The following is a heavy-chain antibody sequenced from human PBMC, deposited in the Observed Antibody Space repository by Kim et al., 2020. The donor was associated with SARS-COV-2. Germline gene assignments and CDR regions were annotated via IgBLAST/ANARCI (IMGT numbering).Heavy chain of an antibody. CDR2: ISGSGGST. CDR3: AKVGVGYCSSTSCYAEYYFDY. V-gene: IGHV3-23*01. CDR1: GFTFSSYA. D-gene: IGHD2-2*01. J-gene: IGHJ4*02. Sequence: GGSLRLSCAASGFTFSSYAMSWVRQAPGKGLEWVSAISGSGGSTYYADSVKGRFTISRDNSKNTLYLQMNSLRAEDTAVYYCAKVGVGYCSSTSCYAEYYFDYWGQGTLVTVSS.